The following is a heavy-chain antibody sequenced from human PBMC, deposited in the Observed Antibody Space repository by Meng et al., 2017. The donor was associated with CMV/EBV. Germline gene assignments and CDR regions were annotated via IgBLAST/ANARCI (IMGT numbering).Heavy chain of an antibody. CDR3: ARDGGGLSGLWSGYDH. J-gene: IGHJ4*02. Sequence: GESLKISCAASGFTFSSYEMNWVRQAPGKGLEWVSYISSSGSTIYYADSVKGRFTISRDNAKNSLYLQMNSLRVGDTAVYHCARDGGGLSGLWSGYDHWGQGALVTVSS. CDR2: ISSSGSTI. D-gene: IGHD3-3*01. CDR1: GFTFSSYE. V-gene: IGHV3-48*03.